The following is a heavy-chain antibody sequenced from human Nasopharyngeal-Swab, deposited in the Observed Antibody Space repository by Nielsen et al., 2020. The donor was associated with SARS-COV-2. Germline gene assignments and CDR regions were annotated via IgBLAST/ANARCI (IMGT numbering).Heavy chain of an antibody. Sequence: GGSLRLSCAASGFTFSSYDMHWVRQATGKGLEWVSAIGTAGDTYYPGSVKGRFTISRENAKNSLYLQMNSLSAGDTAVYYCARGYYDSSGYYNWFDPWGQGTLVTVSS. CDR3: ARGYYDSSGYYNWFDP. CDR1: GFTFSSYD. D-gene: IGHD3-22*01. CDR2: IGTAGDT. J-gene: IGHJ5*02. V-gene: IGHV3-13*01.